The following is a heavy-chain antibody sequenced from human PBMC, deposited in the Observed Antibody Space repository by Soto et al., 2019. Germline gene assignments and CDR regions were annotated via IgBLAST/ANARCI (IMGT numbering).Heavy chain of an antibody. V-gene: IGHV4-34*01. D-gene: IGHD2-2*02. Sequence: SETLSLTCAVYGGSFSGYYWSWIRQPPGKGLEWIGEINHSGSTNYNPSLKSRVTISVDTSKNQFSLKLSSVTAADTAVYYCARGLIGPAARPIDYWGQGTLVTVSS. CDR3: ARGLIGPAARPIDY. J-gene: IGHJ4*02. CDR1: GGSFSGYY. CDR2: INHSGST.